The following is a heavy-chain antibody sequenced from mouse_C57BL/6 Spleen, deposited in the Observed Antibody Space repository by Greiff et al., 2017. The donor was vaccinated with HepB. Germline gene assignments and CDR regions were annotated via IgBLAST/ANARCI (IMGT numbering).Heavy chain of an antibody. CDR3: ARREVYDGSWFAY. CDR2: IDPSDSET. V-gene: IGHV1-52*01. J-gene: IGHJ3*01. D-gene: IGHD2-3*01. CDR1: GYTFTSYW. Sequence: QVQLQQPGAELVRPGSSVKLSCKASGYTFTSYWMHWVKQRPIQGLEWIGNIDPSDSETHYNQKFKDKATLTVDKSSSTAYMQLSSLTSEDSAVYYCARREVYDGSWFAYWGQGTLVTVSA.